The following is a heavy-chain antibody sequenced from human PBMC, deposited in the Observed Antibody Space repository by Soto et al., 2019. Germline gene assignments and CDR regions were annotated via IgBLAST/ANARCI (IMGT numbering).Heavy chain of an antibody. D-gene: IGHD1-26*01. J-gene: IGHJ4*02. Sequence: VQLLESGGGLVQPGGSLRLSCAASGFTFSSYVMSWVRQAPGKGLAWVSSLSNSGYRTYYGDSVRGRFTISRDNSQNMLYLQMNSLRGDDTAVYYCAKTEGGSQSSLYLDHWGQGSQVTVSS. CDR3: AKTEGGSQSSLYLDH. CDR2: LSNSGYRT. V-gene: IGHV3-23*01. CDR1: GFTFSSYV.